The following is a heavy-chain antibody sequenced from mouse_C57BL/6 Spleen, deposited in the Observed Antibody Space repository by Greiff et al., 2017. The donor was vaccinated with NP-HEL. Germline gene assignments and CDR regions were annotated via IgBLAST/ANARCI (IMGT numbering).Heavy chain of an antibody. CDR3: ARWGIYYEYDEAFYYAMDY. Sequence: VQLQQSGPELVKPGASVKISCKASGYAFSSSWMNWVKQRPGKGLEWIGRIYPGDGDTNYNGKVKGKATLTADKSSSTAYMQLSSLTSEDSAVYFCARWGIYYEYDEAFYYAMDYWGQGTSVTVSS. CDR1: GYAFSSSW. V-gene: IGHV1-82*01. J-gene: IGHJ4*01. CDR2: IYPGDGDT. D-gene: IGHD2-4*01.